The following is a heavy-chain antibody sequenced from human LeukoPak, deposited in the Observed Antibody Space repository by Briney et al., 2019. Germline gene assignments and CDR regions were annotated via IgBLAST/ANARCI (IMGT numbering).Heavy chain of an antibody. V-gene: IGHV3-23*01. CDR3: AKIGSGGRQHWFDP. CDR1: GFTFSSYA. CDR2: ISGSGGST. D-gene: IGHD2-15*01. Sequence: GGSLRLSCAASGFTFSSYAMSWVRQASGKGLEWVSAISGSGGSTYYADSVKGRFTISRDNSKNTLYLQMNSLRAEDTAVYYCAKIGSGGRQHWFDPWGQGTLVTVSS. J-gene: IGHJ5*02.